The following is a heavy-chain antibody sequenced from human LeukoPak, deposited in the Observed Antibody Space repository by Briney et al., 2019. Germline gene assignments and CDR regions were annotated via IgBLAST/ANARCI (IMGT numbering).Heavy chain of an antibody. J-gene: IGHJ6*04. CDR1: GFTFSSYG. CDR3: ARDLSGMDV. Sequence: PGGSLRPSCAASGFTFSSYGMHWVRQAPGKGLEWVAVIWYDGSNKYYADSVKGRFTISRDNSKNTLYLQMNSLRAEDTAVYYCARDLSGMDVWGKGTTVTVSS. CDR2: IWYDGSNK. V-gene: IGHV3-33*01.